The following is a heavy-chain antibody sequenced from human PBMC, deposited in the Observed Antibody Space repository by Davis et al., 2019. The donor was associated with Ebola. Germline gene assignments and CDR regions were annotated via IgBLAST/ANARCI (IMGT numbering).Heavy chain of an antibody. CDR2: IIPMFGTA. CDR1: GGTFSSYA. Sequence: AASVKVSCKASGGTFSSYAISWVRQAPGQGLEWMGGIIPMFGTANYAQKLQGRVTMTTDTSTSTAYMELRSLRSDDTAVYYCARDRGYSSGWYSDYWGQGTLVTVSS. CDR3: ARDRGYSSGWYSDY. D-gene: IGHD6-19*01. V-gene: IGHV1-69*05. J-gene: IGHJ4*02.